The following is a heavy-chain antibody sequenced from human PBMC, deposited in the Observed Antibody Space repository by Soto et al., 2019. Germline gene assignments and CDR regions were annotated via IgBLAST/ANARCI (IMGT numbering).Heavy chain of an antibody. J-gene: IGHJ6*03. CDR3: ARVNGGYARGYYSYMDV. Sequence: GGSLRLSCAASGLTFSNYWMSWVRQAPGKGLEWVANIKQDGIEKYYVDSVKGRFTISRDNAKNSLYLQMNSLRAEDTAVYYCARVNGGYARGYYSYMDVWGKGTTVPVS. V-gene: IGHV3-7*01. D-gene: IGHD5-12*01. CDR2: IKQDGIEK. CDR1: GLTFSNYW.